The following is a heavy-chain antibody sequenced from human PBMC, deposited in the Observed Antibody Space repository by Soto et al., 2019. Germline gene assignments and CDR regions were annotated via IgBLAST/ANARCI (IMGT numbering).Heavy chain of an antibody. V-gene: IGHV1-69*08. CDR3: AKDRAYSSGHELFDY. CDR1: GGAFYSYT. Sequence: ASVKVSCKASGGAFYSYTFSWVRQAPGQGLEWMGRIIPVFGKTRSAPTFQDRVTLSADKSASTVFLELNSLQSDDTAVYYCAKDRAYSSGHELFDYRGPGTLVTVSS. J-gene: IGHJ4*02. CDR2: IIPVFGKT. D-gene: IGHD5-18*01.